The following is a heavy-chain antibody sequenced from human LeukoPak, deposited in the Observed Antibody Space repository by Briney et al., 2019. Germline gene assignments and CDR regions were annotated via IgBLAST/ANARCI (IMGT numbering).Heavy chain of an antibody. J-gene: IGHJ2*01. V-gene: IGHV4-59*08. CDR1: GGSINSYY. CDR2: IYYSGST. Sequence: PSETLSLTCTVSGGSINSYYWSWIRQPPGKGLEWIGYIYYSGSTNYNPSLKSRVTISVDTSKNQFSLKLSSVTAADTAVYYCARVYGYNYRYFDIWGRGTLVTVSS. D-gene: IGHD5-24*01. CDR3: ARVYGYNYRYFDI.